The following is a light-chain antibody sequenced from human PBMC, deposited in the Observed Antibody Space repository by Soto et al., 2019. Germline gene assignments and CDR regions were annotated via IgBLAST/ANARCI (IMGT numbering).Light chain of an antibody. J-gene: IGKJ1*01. CDR3: QQYNSYSLT. CDR2: KAS. V-gene: IGKV1-5*03. CDR1: QSISSW. Sequence: DIQMTQSPSTLSAYVGDRVTITCRASQSISSWLAWYQQKPGKAPKLLIYKASSLESGVPSRFSGSGSGTEFTLAISSLQPDDFATYDCQQYNSYSLTFGQGTKVEIK.